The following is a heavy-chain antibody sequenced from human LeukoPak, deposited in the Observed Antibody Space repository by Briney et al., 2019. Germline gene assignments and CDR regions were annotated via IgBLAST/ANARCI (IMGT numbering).Heavy chain of an antibody. D-gene: IGHD3-9*01. CDR1: GYSFTSYW. J-gene: IGHJ4*02. V-gene: IGHV5-51*01. Sequence: GESLKISCKGSGYSFTSYWIGWVRQMPGKGLEWMGIIYPGDSDTRYSPSFQGQVTISADKSISTAYLQWSSLKASDTAMYYCARQGALSYDILTGYYPLDYWGQGTLVTVSS. CDR2: IYPGDSDT. CDR3: ARQGALSYDILTGYYPLDY.